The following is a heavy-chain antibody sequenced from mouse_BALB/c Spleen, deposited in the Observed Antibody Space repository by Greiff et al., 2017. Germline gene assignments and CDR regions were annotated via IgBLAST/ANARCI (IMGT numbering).Heavy chain of an antibody. CDR1: GYSITSDYA. J-gene: IGHJ2*01. Sequence: DVQLQESGPGLVKPSQSLSLTCTVTGYSITSDYAWNWIRQFPGNKLEWMGYISYSGSTSYNPSLKSRISITRDTSKNQFFLQLNSVTTEDTATYYCGRAGYPYYFDYWGQGTTLTVSS. V-gene: IGHV3-2*02. CDR3: GRAGYPYYFDY. D-gene: IGHD2-2*01. CDR2: ISYSGST.